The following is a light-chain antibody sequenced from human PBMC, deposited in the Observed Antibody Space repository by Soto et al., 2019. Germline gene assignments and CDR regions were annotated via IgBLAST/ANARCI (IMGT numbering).Light chain of an antibody. CDR1: QSVSSN. J-gene: IGKJ1*01. V-gene: IGKV3-15*01. CDR3: QQYNNWPPEVGWT. CDR2: GAS. Sequence: EIVMTQSPATLSVSPGERATLSCRASQSVSSNLAWYQQKPGQAPRLLIYGASTRATGIPARFSGSGSGTEFTLTISSLQSEDFAVYYCQQYNNWPPEVGWTCGQGTKVEIK.